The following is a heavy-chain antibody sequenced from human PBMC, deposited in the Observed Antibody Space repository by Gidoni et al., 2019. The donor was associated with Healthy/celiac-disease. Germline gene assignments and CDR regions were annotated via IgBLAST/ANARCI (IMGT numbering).Heavy chain of an antibody. D-gene: IGHD7-27*01. CDR1: GVTFSSYA. J-gene: IGHJ4*02. V-gene: IGHV3-23*01. CDR2: ISGSGGST. Sequence: EVQLLGSGGGLVQPGGSLRLYCAASGVTFSSYAMSWVRQAPGKGLEWFSAISGSGGSTYYADSVKGRFTISRDNSKNTLYLQMNSLRAEDTAVYYCAKDHHPLGPSYYFDYWGQGTLVTVSS. CDR3: AKDHHPLGPSYYFDY.